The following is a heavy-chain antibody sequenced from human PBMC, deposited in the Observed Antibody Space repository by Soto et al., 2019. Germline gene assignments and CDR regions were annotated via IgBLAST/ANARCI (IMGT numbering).Heavy chain of an antibody. CDR3: AKVRHSWDYGIDY. CDR1: GFTFSTYG. Sequence: PGRSLRLSCAASGFTFSTYGMHWVRQAPGKGLEWVAVISYDGSNKFYADSVKGRFTISRDNSKNTLYLQMNSLRTEDTVLYYCAKVRHSWDYGIDYSGQGTLVTVSS. V-gene: IGHV3-30*18. D-gene: IGHD1-7*01. CDR2: ISYDGSNK. J-gene: IGHJ4*02.